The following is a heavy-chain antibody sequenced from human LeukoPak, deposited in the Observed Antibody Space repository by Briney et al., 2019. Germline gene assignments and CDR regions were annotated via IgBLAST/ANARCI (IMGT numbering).Heavy chain of an antibody. V-gene: IGHV3-21*01. J-gene: IGHJ3*01. Sequence: GGSLRLSCAASGFTFSSFSMNWVRQAPGRGLEWVSSISSTGSYIYYADSLKGRFTISREDAKNSFYLHMNTLRAGDTAVYYCARGRDSASDTYSFPHGAFDLWGQGTMVSVSS. CDR2: ISSTGSYI. CDR1: GFTFSSFS. CDR3: ARGRDSASDTYSFPHGAFDL. D-gene: IGHD3-16*01.